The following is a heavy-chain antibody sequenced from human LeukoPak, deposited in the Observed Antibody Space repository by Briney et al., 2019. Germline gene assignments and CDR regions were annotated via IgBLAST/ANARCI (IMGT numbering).Heavy chain of an antibody. CDR2: IRYDGSNK. CDR1: GFTFSSYG. CDR3: AESDDYYDSPGAFDI. J-gene: IGHJ3*02. Sequence: GGSLRLSCAASGFTFSSYGMHWVRQAPGKGLEWVAFIRYDGSNKYYADSVKGRFTISRDNSKNTLYLQMNSLRAEDTAVYYCAESDDYYDSPGAFDIWGQGTMVTVSS. D-gene: IGHD3-22*01. V-gene: IGHV3-30*02.